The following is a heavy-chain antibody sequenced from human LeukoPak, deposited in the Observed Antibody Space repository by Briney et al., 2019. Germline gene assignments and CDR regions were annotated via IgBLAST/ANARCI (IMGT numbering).Heavy chain of an antibody. CDR2: ISGSGGST. V-gene: IGHV3-23*01. CDR1: GFTFSSYA. D-gene: IGHD5-18*01. CDR3: AKGVDTAMVHYYYYMDV. J-gene: IGHJ6*03. Sequence: PGGSLRLSCAASGFTFSSYAMSWVRQAPGKGLEWVSAISGSGGSTYYADSVTGRFTISRDNSKNTLYLQMNSLRAEDTAVYYCAKGVDTAMVHYYYYMDVWGKGTTVTVSS.